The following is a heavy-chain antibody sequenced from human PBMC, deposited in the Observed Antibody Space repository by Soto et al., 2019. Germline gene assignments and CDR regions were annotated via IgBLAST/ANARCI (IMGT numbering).Heavy chain of an antibody. CDR2: IVPIFGTA. D-gene: IGHD5-18*01. CDR1: GGTFSSYS. V-gene: IGHV1-69*06. Sequence: SVKVSCKASGGTFSSYSISWVRQAPGQGLEWMGGIVPIFGTANYAQKFQGRVTITADKSTSTAYMELSSLRSEDTAVYYCARDEEDTAMANWGQGTLVTVSS. CDR3: ARDEEDTAMAN. J-gene: IGHJ4*02.